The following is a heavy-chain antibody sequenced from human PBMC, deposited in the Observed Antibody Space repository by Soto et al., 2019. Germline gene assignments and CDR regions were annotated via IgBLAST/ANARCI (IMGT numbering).Heavy chain of an antibody. Sequence: QVQLQESGPGLVKPSQTLSLTCTVSGGSISSGGYYWSWIRQHPGKGLEWIGYIYYSGSTYYNPSLKSGVTISVDTAKNQFSLKLSSVTAADTAVYYCARAAHSSSHFRWFDPWGQGTLVTVSS. D-gene: IGHD6-13*01. J-gene: IGHJ5*02. CDR2: IYYSGST. CDR3: ARAAHSSSHFRWFDP. V-gene: IGHV4-31*03. CDR1: GGSISSGGYY.